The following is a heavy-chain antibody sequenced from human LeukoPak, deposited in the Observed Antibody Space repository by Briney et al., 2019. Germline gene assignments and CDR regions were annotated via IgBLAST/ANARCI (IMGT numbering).Heavy chain of an antibody. V-gene: IGHV3-7*04. CDR2: IKQDGSEK. J-gene: IGHJ4*02. D-gene: IGHD6-13*01. CDR1: GFTFSSYW. Sequence: GGPLRLSCAASGFTFSSYWMSWVRQAPGKGLEWVANIKQDGSEKYYVDSVKGRFTISRDNAKNSLYLQMNSLRAEDTAVYYCARGTIAAAGYYYFDNWGQGTQGTASS. CDR3: ARGTIAAAGYYYFDN.